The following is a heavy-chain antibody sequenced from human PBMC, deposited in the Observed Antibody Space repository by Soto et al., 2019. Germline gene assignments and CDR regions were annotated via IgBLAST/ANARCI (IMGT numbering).Heavy chain of an antibody. CDR1: RFTFSDYA. D-gene: IGHD3-3*02. CDR2: IGGDGGSP. V-gene: IGHV3-23*01. Sequence: EVQLLESGGGLVQPGGSLRLSCAASRFTFSDYAMSWVRQAPGKGLEWVSVIGGDGGSPYYADSVKGRFTVSRDNSKNTLYLQMDRLRAEDTAVYYCAKDSISRNCIYDPFDIWGQGTMVTVSS. J-gene: IGHJ3*02. CDR3: AKDSISRNCIYDPFDI.